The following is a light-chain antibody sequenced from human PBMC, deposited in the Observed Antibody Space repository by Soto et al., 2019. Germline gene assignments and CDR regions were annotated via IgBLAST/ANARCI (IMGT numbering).Light chain of an antibody. CDR1: QGIGAY. V-gene: IGKV1-27*01. J-gene: IGKJ4*01. CDR3: QKYNSAPLT. CDR2: AAS. Sequence: DIQMTQSPSSLSASLGDRVTITCRASQGIGAYLDWFQQKPGKVPKLLIYAASALQSGVPSRFSGSGSGTDFTLTINSLQPEDIATYYCQKYNSAPLTFGGGTRVEIK.